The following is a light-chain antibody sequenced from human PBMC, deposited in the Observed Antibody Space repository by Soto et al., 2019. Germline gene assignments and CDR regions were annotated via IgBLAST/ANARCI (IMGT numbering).Light chain of an antibody. V-gene: IGKV4-1*01. J-gene: IGKJ4*01. CDR1: QSVLYNSNNKNY. CDR2: WAS. CDR3: QQYNSSPLT. Sequence: DIVMTQSPDSLAVSLGERATINCKSSQSVLYNSNNKNYLAWYQKKPGQPPKMLIYWASTRESGVPDRFSGSGSGPDFTLTISSLQAEDAAVYYCQQYNSSPLTFGGGTKVEIK.